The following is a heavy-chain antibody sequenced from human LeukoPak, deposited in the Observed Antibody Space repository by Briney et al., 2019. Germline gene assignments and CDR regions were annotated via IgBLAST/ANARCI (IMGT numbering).Heavy chain of an antibody. D-gene: IGHD1-26*01. V-gene: IGHV4-59*08. CDR1: GGSISSYY. CDR3: ARGEWELHLDP. J-gene: IGHJ5*02. CDR2: IYYSGST. Sequence: SETLSLTCTVSGGSISSYYWSWIRQPPGKGLEWIGYIYYSGSTNYNPSLKSRVTISVDTSKNQFSLKLSSVTAADTAVYYCARGEWELHLDPWGQGTLVTVSS.